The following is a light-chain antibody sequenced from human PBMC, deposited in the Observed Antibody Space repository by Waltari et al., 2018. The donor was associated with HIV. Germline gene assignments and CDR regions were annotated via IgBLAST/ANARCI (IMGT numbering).Light chain of an antibody. V-gene: IGLV2-23*02. Sequence: QSALTQPASVSGSPGQSITISCTGTSSDVGNYNPVSWYQQHPGKAPKVIIYDVNKRPSGVSNRFSGSKSGNTASLTISGLQAEDEGLYYCCSYAGSIYVVFGGGTKVTVL. J-gene: IGLJ2*01. CDR2: DVN. CDR3: CSYAGSIYVV. CDR1: SSDVGNYNP.